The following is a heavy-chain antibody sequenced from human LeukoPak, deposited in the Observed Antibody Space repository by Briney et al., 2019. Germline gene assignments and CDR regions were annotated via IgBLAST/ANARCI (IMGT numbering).Heavy chain of an antibody. CDR3: ASGAAADYYYYYMDV. J-gene: IGHJ6*03. Sequence: GGSLRLSCAASGFTVSSNYMSWVRQAPGKGLEWVSVIYSGGSTYYADSVEGRFTISRDNSKNTLYLQMNSLRAEDTAVYYCASGAAADYYYYYMDVWGKGTTVTVSS. D-gene: IGHD6-13*01. CDR2: IYSGGST. CDR1: GFTVSSNY. V-gene: IGHV3-66*02.